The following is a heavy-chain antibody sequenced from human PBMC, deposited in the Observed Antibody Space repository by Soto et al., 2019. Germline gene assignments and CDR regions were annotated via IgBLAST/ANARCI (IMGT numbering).Heavy chain of an antibody. J-gene: IGHJ6*02. V-gene: IGHV1-2*02. CDR2: INPNSGDT. CDR1: GYTFTGYY. D-gene: IGHD1-26*01. CDR3: AKGGAIVAAGTRVYLYNAMDV. Sequence: ASVKVSCKASGYTFTGYYVHWVRQAPGQGLEWMGWINPNSGDTYLAQRFQGRVTMNRDTSIGTAYMELRGLTSDDTAEYYCAKGGAIVAAGTRVYLYNAMDVWGQGATVTSP.